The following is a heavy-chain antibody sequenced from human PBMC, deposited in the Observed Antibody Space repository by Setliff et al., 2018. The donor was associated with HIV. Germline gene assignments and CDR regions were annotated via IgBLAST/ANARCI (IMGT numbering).Heavy chain of an antibody. CDR3: ARHRNYDFWSGYYTGWFDP. CDR1: GGSISSYY. D-gene: IGHD3-3*01. Sequence: SETLSLTCTVSGGSISSYYWSWIRQSPGKGLEWIGYTYTSGSTNYNHNPSLKSRVTISVDTSKNRFSLKLSSVTAADTAVYYCARHRNYDFWSGYYTGWFDPWGQGTLVTVSS. V-gene: IGHV4-4*09. CDR2: TYTSGST. J-gene: IGHJ5*02.